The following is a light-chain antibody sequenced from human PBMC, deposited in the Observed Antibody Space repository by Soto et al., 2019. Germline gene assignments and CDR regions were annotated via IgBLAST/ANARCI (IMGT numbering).Light chain of an antibody. CDR3: YSYAGTSTSYV. V-gene: IGLV2-11*01. CDR2: DDS. CDR1: SSDVGAYDY. Sequence: SALTQPRSVSGSPRQSVTISCTGTSSDVGAYDYVSWYQQHPGKAPKLMTYDDSKRPSWVPDRFSGSKSGNTASLTISGLQAEDEADYYCYSYAGTSTSYVFGTGTKVTVL. J-gene: IGLJ1*01.